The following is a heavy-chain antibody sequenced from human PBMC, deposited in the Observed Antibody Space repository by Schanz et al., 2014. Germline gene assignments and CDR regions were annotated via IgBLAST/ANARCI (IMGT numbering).Heavy chain of an antibody. J-gene: IGHJ3*02. CDR1: GFTVSSNY. CDR3: AKCIGWYGRCAFDI. Sequence: EVQLVESGGGLIQPGGSLRLSCAASGFTVSSNYMSWVRQAPGKGLEWVAVIYSGGSTFYTDSVKGRFTISRDNSKNTLYLQMNSLIAYDTAVYYCAKCIGWYGRCAFDIWGQGTLVTVSS. CDR2: IYSGGST. D-gene: IGHD6-19*01. V-gene: IGHV3-53*01.